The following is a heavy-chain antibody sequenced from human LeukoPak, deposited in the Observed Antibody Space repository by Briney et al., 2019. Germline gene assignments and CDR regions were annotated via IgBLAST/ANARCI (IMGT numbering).Heavy chain of an antibody. Sequence: SETLSLTCTVSGGSISSRTYFWGWIRQPPGKGLEWIGSIYYSGSTYYSPSLKSRVTISVDRSKNQFSLKLSSVTAADTAVYYCARLSYYYDSSGYYLDYWGQGTLVTVSS. CDR2: IYYSGST. D-gene: IGHD3-22*01. J-gene: IGHJ4*02. CDR1: GGSISSRTYF. CDR3: ARLSYYYDSSGYYLDY. V-gene: IGHV4-39*01.